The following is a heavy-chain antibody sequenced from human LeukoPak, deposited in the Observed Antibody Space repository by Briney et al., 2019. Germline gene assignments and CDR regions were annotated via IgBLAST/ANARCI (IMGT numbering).Heavy chain of an antibody. D-gene: IGHD3-22*01. Sequence: SETLSLTCAVSGYSISSDNYWVWIRQPPGQGLEWTGGIYHSGSTYYDPSLKSRVTMSVDTSKNQFSLKLSSVTAADTAVYYCARAPRDSSSSNYMRRFDYWGQGTLVTVSS. CDR1: GYSISSDNY. J-gene: IGHJ4*02. CDR2: IYHSGST. CDR3: ARAPRDSSSSNYMRRFDY. V-gene: IGHV4-38-2*01.